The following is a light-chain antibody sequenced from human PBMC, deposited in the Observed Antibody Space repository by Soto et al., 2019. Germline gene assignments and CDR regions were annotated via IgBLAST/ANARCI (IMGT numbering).Light chain of an antibody. V-gene: IGKV1-39*01. Sequence: DIQMTQSPSSLSASVGDRVTVTCRASQSISTYLYWYQQKPGKAPKLLIYAASSLETGVPSRFSGSGSGTDFTLTISSLEPEDFAVYYCQQRSNWFTFGQGTRLENK. J-gene: IGKJ5*01. CDR2: AAS. CDR3: QQRSNWFT. CDR1: QSISTY.